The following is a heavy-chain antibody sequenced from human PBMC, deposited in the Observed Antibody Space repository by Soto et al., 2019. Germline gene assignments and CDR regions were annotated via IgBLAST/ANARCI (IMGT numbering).Heavy chain of an antibody. CDR3: AKDSTTYYGYFHY. Sequence: EVQLLESGGGLVQPGGSLRLSCVASGFTFSTYAMSWVRQAPGKGLEWVSASIGGGDTTYYANSVKGRFTISRDNSKNMLFLQINSLRVEDTAVYYCAKDSTTYYGYFHYWGQGTLVTVSS. J-gene: IGHJ4*02. CDR2: SIGGGDTT. D-gene: IGHD3-10*01. CDR1: GFTFSTYA. V-gene: IGHV3-23*01.